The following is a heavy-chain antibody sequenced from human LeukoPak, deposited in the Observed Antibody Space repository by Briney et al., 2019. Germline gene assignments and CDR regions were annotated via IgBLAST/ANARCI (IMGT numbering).Heavy chain of an antibody. D-gene: IGHD1-7*01. CDR2: IIPIFGTA. CDR1: GATFSSYA. V-gene: IGHV1-69*01. J-gene: IGHJ4*02. CDR3: ARVKRGQYRNYAPFDY. Sequence: SVKVSCKASGATFSSYAISWVRQAPGQGLEWMGGIIPIFGTANYAQKFQGRVTITADESTSTAYMELSSLRSEDTAVYYCARVKRGQYRNYAPFDYWGQGTLVTVSS.